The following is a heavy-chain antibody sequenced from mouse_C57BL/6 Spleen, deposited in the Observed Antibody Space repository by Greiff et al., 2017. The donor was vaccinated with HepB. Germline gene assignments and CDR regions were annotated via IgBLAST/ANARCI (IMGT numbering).Heavy chain of an antibody. J-gene: IGHJ3*01. CDR1: GYTFTDYE. D-gene: IGHD2-10*01. CDR3: TRNPYYGNHRAWFAY. V-gene: IGHV1-15*01. CDR2: IDPETGGT. Sequence: LVESGAELVRPGASVTLSCKASGYTFTDYEMHWVKQTPVHGLEWIGAIDPETGGTAYNQKFKGKAILTADKSSSTAYMELRSLTSEDSAVYYCTRNPYYGNHRAWFAYWGQGTLVTVSA.